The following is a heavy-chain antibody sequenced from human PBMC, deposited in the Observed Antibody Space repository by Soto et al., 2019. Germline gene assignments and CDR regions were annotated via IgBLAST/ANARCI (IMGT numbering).Heavy chain of an antibody. CDR2: ISSSSSYI. Sequence: EVLLVESGGGLVQPGGSLRLSCAASGFTFSSYSMNWVRQAPGKGLEWVSSISSSSSYIYYADSVKGRFTISRDNAKNSLYLQMNSLRAEDTAVYYCARDPSGGGYRGLYGMDVWGQGTTVTVSS. CDR3: ARDPSGGGYRGLYGMDV. D-gene: IGHD3-16*02. V-gene: IGHV3-21*01. CDR1: GFTFSSYS. J-gene: IGHJ6*02.